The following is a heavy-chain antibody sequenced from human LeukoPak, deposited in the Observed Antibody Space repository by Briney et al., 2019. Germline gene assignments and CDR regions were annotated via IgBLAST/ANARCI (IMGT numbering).Heavy chain of an antibody. J-gene: IGHJ4*02. CDR1: GYTFTGYY. CDR3: ARESTGSSGWDY. V-gene: IGHV1-2*02. Sequence: ASVKVSCKASGYTFTGYYMHWVRQAPGQGLEWMGWINPNSGGTNYAQKLQGRVTMTTDTSTSTAYMELRSLRSDDTAVYYCARESTGSSGWDYWGQGTLVTVSS. D-gene: IGHD6-19*01. CDR2: INPNSGGT.